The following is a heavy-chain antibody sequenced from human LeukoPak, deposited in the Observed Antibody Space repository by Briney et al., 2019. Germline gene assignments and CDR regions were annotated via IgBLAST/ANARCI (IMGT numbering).Heavy chain of an antibody. CDR2: FDPEDGET. CDR3: ATIDGHYDSSGY. CDR1: GYTLTEFS. Sequence: GASVKVSCKVSGYTLTEFSMHWVRQAPGKGLEWMGGFDPEDGETIYAQKFQGRVTMTEDTSTDTAYMELSSLRSEDTAVYYCATIDGHYDSSGYWGQGTLVTVSS. D-gene: IGHD3-22*01. J-gene: IGHJ4*02. V-gene: IGHV1-24*01.